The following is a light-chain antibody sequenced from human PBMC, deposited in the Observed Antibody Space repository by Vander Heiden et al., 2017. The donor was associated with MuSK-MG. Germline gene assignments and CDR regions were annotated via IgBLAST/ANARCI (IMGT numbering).Light chain of an antibody. V-gene: IGLV2-14*03. Sequence: QSALPQPATASGAPGQSITISCIRSASDIGDYNFVSWYQQQPGEAPKLLLYDVSHRPSGVSNRFSGSKSGNTASLTISGLQGEDAADYYCSSYTSTNTPYVFGTGTRVTVL. CDR1: ASDIGDYNF. CDR2: DVS. J-gene: IGLJ1*01. CDR3: SSYTSTNTPYV.